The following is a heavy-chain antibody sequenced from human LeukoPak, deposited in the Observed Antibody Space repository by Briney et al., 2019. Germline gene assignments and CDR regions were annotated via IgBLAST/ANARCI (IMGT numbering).Heavy chain of an antibody. CDR3: ARGPSASIAAAGHFDY. V-gene: IGHV4-4*07. CDR1: GGSISSYY. J-gene: IGHJ4*02. Sequence: SETLSLTCTVSGGSISSYYWSWIRQPAGKGLEWIGRIYTSGSTNYNPSLKSRVTMSVDTSKNQFSLKLSSVTAADTAVYYCARGPSASIAAAGHFDYWGQGTLVTVSS. CDR2: IYTSGST. D-gene: IGHD6-13*01.